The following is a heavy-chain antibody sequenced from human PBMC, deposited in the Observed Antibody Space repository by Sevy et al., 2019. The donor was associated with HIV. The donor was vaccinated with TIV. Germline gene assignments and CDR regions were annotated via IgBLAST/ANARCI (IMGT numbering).Heavy chain of an antibody. CDR1: GFTFSDSY. D-gene: IGHD5-18*01. CDR2: ISSGGTII. V-gene: IGHV3-11*01. J-gene: IGHJ4*02. CDR3: ARARYNYGSFYFDY. Sequence: GGSLRLSCAASGFTFSDSYMSWFRQAPGKGLEWVSYISSGGTIIYYADSVEGRFTISRDNAKNSLYLQMNSLRAEDTAVYYCARARYNYGSFYFDYWGQGTLVTVSS.